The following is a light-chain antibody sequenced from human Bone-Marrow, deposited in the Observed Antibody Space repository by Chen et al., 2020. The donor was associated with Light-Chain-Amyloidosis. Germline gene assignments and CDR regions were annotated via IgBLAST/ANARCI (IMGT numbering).Light chain of an antibody. J-gene: IGLJ2*01. Sequence: SYELTQPPSESVSPGQTARLTCSGDDLPTKYAYWYQQKPGQAPVLVIHRDTERPSGISERFSGASSGTTDTLTISGVQAEDEADYHCQSADSSGTYEVIFGGGTKLTVL. CDR3: QSADSSGTYEVI. CDR1: DLPTKY. CDR2: RDT. V-gene: IGLV3-25*03.